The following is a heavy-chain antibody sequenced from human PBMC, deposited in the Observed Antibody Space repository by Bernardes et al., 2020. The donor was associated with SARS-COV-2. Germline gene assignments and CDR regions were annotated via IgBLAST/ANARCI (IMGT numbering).Heavy chain of an antibody. J-gene: IGHJ4*02. CDR2: ISSDGGTT. CDR1: GFIFSNYA. V-gene: IGHV3-64D*08. D-gene: IGHD2-21*01. CDR3: VRDWGGGGR. Sequence: GGSQRLSCSASGFIFSNYAMHWVRQAPGKGLEYVSVISSDGGTTYYADSVKARFTISRDNSKNTLYLQMSSLRAEDTGVYYCVRDWGGGGRWGQGTLVTVSS.